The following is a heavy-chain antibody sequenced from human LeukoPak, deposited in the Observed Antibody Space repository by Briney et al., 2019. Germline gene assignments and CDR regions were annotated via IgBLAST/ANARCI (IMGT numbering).Heavy chain of an antibody. J-gene: IGHJ4*02. Sequence: SETLSLTCTVSGGSISSSSYYWGWIRQPPGKGLEWIGSIYYSGSTYYNPSLKSRVTISVDTSKNQFSLKLSSVTAADTAVYYCARRSDYGGNPQFDYWGQGTLVTVSS. CDR2: IYYSGST. CDR1: GGSISSSSYY. D-gene: IGHD4-23*01. CDR3: ARRSDYGGNPQFDY. V-gene: IGHV4-39*07.